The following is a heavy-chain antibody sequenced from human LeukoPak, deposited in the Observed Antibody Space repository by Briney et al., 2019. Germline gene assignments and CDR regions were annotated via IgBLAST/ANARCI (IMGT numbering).Heavy chain of an antibody. D-gene: IGHD6-19*01. CDR2: IYYSGST. CDR1: GGSISSYY. CDR3: ARHRSSGWYSRRNYYYYMDV. V-gene: IGHV4-59*08. J-gene: IGHJ6*03. Sequence: PSETLSLTCTVSGGSISSYYWSWIRQPPGKGPEWIGYIYYSGSTNYNPSLKSRVTISVDTSKNQFSLKLSSVTAADTAVYYCARHRSSGWYSRRNYYYYMDVWGKGTTVTVSS.